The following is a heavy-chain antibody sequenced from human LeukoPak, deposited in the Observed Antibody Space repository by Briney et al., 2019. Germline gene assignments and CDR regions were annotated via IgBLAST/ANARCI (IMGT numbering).Heavy chain of an antibody. Sequence: PGRSLRLSCAASGFTFSSYAMHWVRQAPGKGLEWVAVISYDGSNKYYADSVKGRFTISRDNSKNTLYLQMNSLRAEDTAVYYCARKRGYSYGYFDYWGQGTLVTVSS. CDR3: ARKRGYSYGYFDY. D-gene: IGHD5-18*01. CDR1: GFTFSSYA. CDR2: ISYDGSNK. J-gene: IGHJ4*02. V-gene: IGHV3-30-3*01.